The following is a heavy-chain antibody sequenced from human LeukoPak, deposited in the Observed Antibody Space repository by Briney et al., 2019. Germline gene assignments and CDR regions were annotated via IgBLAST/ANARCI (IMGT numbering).Heavy chain of an antibody. Sequence: GGSLRLSCAASGFTFSSYAMSWVRQAPGKGLEWVSAISGSGTSAYYADSVKGRFTISRDNPKNTLYVQMNSLRVEDTAVYYCAKDKGFDPWGQGTLVTVSS. J-gene: IGHJ5*02. CDR3: AKDKGFDP. V-gene: IGHV3-23*01. CDR1: GFTFSSYA. CDR2: ISGSGTSA.